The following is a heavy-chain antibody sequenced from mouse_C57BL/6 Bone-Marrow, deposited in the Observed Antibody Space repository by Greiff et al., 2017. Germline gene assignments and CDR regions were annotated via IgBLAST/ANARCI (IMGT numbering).Heavy chain of an antibody. CDR2: IDPENGDT. D-gene: IGHD1-1*01. V-gene: IGHV14-4*01. CDR3: TTGLRSYFDY. Sequence: EVQLQQSGAELVRPGASVKLSCTASGFNIKDDYMHWVKQRPEQGLEWIGWIDPENGDTEYASKFQGKATITADTSSNTAYLQLSNLTSEDTAVYYCTTGLRSYFDYWGQGTTLTVSS. CDR1: GFNIKDDY. J-gene: IGHJ2*01.